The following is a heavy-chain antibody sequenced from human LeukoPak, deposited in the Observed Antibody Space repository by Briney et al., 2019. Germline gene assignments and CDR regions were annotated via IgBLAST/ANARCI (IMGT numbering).Heavy chain of an antibody. D-gene: IGHD5-18*01. CDR1: GGSFSGYY. J-gene: IGHJ6*03. CDR3: ARELLGYSYGYKGRYYYYYMDV. CDR2: INHSGST. Sequence: PSETLSLTCAVYGGSFSGYYCSWIRQPPGKGLEWIGEINHSGSTNYNPSLKSRVTISVDTSKNQFSLKLSSVTAADTAVYYCARELLGYSYGYKGRYYYYYMDVWGKGTTVTVSS. V-gene: IGHV4-34*01.